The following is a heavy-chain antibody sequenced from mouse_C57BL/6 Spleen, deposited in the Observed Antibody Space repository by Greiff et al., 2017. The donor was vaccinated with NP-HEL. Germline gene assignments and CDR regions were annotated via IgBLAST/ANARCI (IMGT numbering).Heavy chain of an antibody. V-gene: IGHV1-55*01. CDR1: GYTFTSYW. J-gene: IGHJ3*01. CDR2: IYPGRGST. CDR3: AREGFVSVAY. Sequence: QFQLQQPGAELVKPGASVKMSCKASGYTFTSYWLTWVKQRPGQGLEWIGDIYPGRGSTNYNEKFKSKATLTVDTSSSTAYMQRSILTSEDSAVYYCAREGFVSVAYWGQGTLVTVSA.